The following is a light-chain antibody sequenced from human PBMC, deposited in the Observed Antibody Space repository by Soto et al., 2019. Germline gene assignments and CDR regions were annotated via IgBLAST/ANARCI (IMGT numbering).Light chain of an antibody. CDR3: QQYNSWPLT. CDR2: GAS. CDR1: QSVSNTY. J-gene: IGKJ4*01. Sequence: DIVLTQSPATLSLSPGERATLSCRASQSVSNTYVAWYQHIPGQTPRLLIYGASNRATGIPDRFSGSGSGTDFTLTISSLQSEDFAVYYCQQYNSWPLTFGGGTKVDI. V-gene: IGKV3-20*01.